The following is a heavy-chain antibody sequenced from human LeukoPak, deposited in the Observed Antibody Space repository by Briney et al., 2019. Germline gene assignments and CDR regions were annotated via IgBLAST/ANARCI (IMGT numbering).Heavy chain of an antibody. CDR2: INSDGSST. D-gene: IGHD3-16*02. J-gene: IGHJ4*02. CDR1: GFTFSSFW. CDR3: GRARGVWRSYLHTPSGY. V-gene: IGHV3-74*01. Sequence: SGGSLRLSCAASGFTFSSFWMHWVRQAPGKGLVWVSGINSDGSSTSYADSVKGRFTISRDNAKNTLYLQMNSLRAEDTAVYYCGRARGVWRSYLHTPSGYWGQGTLVTVSS.